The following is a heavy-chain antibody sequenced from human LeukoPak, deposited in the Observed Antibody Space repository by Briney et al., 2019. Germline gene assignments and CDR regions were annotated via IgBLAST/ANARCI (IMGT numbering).Heavy chain of an antibody. V-gene: IGHV3-66*01. CDR1: GFTVSSNY. J-gene: IGHJ4*02. CDR2: IYSGGST. Sequence: GGSLRLSCAASGFTVSSNYMSWVRQAPGKGLEWVSVIYSGGSTYYADSVKGRFTISRDNSKNTLYLQMNSLGAEDTAVYYCARGLYYGSGSPIDYWGQGTLVTVSS. CDR3: ARGLYYGSGSPIDY. D-gene: IGHD3-10*01.